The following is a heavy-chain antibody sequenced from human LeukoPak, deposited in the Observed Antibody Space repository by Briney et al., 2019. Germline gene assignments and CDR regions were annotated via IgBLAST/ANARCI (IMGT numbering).Heavy chain of an antibody. CDR1: GGSFSGYY. V-gene: IGHV4-34*01. J-gene: IGHJ6*03. CDR3: ARRRSGHPTMLYYMDV. CDR2: INHSGST. D-gene: IGHD3-3*01. Sequence: SETLSLTCAVYGGSFSGYYWSWIRQPPGKGLEWIGEINHSGSTNYNPSLKSRVTISVDTSKNQFSLKLSSVTAADTAVYYCARRRSGHPTMLYYMDVWGKGTTVTVSS.